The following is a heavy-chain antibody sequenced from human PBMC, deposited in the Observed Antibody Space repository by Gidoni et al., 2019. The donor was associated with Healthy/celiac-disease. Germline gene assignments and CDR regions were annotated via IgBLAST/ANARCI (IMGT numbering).Heavy chain of an antibody. CDR3: AKASGAVAGTYNWFDP. CDR2: ISGSGGST. CDR1: GFTFSSYA. Sequence: EVQLLESGGGLVQPGGSLRLSCAAAGFTFSSYAMSWVRQAPGKGLEWVSAISGSGGSTYYADSVKGRFTISRDNSKNTLYLQMNSLRAEDTAVYYCAKASGAVAGTYNWFDPWGQGTLVTVSS. V-gene: IGHV3-23*01. D-gene: IGHD6-19*01. J-gene: IGHJ5*02.